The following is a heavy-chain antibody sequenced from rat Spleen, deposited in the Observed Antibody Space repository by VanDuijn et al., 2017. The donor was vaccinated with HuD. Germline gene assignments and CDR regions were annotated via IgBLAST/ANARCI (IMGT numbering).Heavy chain of an antibody. V-gene: IGHV2S12*01. J-gene: IGHJ2*01. CDR2: ISSGGST. CDR1: GFTFNNYW. CDR3: IRGGSNYMPWDY. Sequence: VQLVESDGGLVQPGRSLKLSCAASGFTFNNYWMTWIRQAPGKGLEWIAAISSGGSTYYNSPLKSRLSISRDTSKSQVFLKMNSLQTEDTAIYFCIRGGSNYMPWDYWGQGVMVTVSS. D-gene: IGHD1-10*01.